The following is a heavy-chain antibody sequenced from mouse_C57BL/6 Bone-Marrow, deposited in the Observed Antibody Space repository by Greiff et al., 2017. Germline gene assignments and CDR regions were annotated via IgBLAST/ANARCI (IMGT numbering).Heavy chain of an antibody. V-gene: IGHV1-26*01. CDR1: GYTFTDYY. CDR3: ARWLPFAY. J-gene: IGHJ3*01. Sequence: VQLQQSGPELVKPGASVKISCKASGYTFTDYYMNWVKQSHGKSLEWIGDINPNNGGTSYNQKFKGKATLTVDKSSSTAYLERRSLTSEDSAVYYCARWLPFAYWGQGTLVTVSA. D-gene: IGHD2-2*01. CDR2: INPNNGGT.